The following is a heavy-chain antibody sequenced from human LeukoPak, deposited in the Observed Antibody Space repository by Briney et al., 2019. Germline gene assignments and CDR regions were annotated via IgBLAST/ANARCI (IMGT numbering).Heavy chain of an antibody. V-gene: IGHV1-18*01. D-gene: IGHD2-21*02. CDR1: GYTFTSYG. CDR3: ARLAYCGGDCAEPFDY. Sequence: ASVKASCKASGYTFTSYGISWVRQAPGQGLEWMGWISAYNGNTNYAQKLQGRVTMTTDTSTSTAYMELRSLRSDDTAVYYCARLAYCGGDCAEPFDYWGQGTLVTVSS. J-gene: IGHJ4*02. CDR2: ISAYNGNT.